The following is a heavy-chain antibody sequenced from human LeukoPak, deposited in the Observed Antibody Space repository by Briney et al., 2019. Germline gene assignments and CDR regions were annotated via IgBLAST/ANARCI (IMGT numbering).Heavy chain of an antibody. J-gene: IGHJ6*02. CDR2: IYYSGST. CDR1: GGSISSSSYY. V-gene: IGHV4-39*01. Sequence: SETLSLTCTVSGGSISSSSYYWGWIRQPPGKGLEWIGSIYYSGSTYYNPSLKSRVTISVDTSKNQFSLKLSSVTAADTAVYYCARQPKARYYYYYGMDVWGQGTTVTVSS. CDR3: ARQPKARYYYYYGMDV.